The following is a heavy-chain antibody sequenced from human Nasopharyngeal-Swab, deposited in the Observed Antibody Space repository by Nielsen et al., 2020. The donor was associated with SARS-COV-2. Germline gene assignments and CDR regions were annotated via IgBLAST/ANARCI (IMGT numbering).Heavy chain of an antibody. J-gene: IGHJ3*02. CDR2: ISSSSSYI. Sequence: GVLKISCAASGFTFSSYSMNWVRQAPGKGLEWVSSISSSSSYIYYADSVKGRFTISRDNAKNSLYLQMNSLRAEDTAVYYCARSYIGITMVRGVMTAFDIWGQGTMVTVSS. CDR3: ARSYIGITMVRGVMTAFDI. D-gene: IGHD3-10*01. V-gene: IGHV3-21*01. CDR1: GFTFSSYS.